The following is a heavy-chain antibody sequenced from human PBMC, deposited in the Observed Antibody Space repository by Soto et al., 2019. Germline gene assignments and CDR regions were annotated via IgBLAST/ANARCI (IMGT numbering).Heavy chain of an antibody. CDR1: GDSISSGGYY. CDR3: ARDLYSGIYSAFDI. Sequence: SETLSLTCTVSGDSISSGGYYWSWIRQHPGKGLEWIGYIYYSGSSYYNPSLKSRLTMSVDTSKNQFSLKLISVTAADTAVYYCARDLYSGIYSAFDIWGQGIMVTV. CDR2: IYYSGSS. D-gene: IGHD1-26*01. J-gene: IGHJ3*02. V-gene: IGHV4-31*03.